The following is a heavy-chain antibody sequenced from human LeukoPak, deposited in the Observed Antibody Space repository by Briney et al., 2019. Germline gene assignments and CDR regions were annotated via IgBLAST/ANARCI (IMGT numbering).Heavy chain of an antibody. CDR3: ARDAASGTNWFDP. J-gene: IGHJ5*02. V-gene: IGHV3-23*01. CDR2: ISGSGGST. D-gene: IGHD3-3*01. CDR1: GFTFSSYA. Sequence: GGSLRLSCAASGFTFSSYAMSWVRQAPGKGLEWVSAISGSGGSTYYADSVKGRFTISRDNARNSLYLQMNTLRTEDTAVYYCARDAASGTNWFDPWGQGTLVTVSS.